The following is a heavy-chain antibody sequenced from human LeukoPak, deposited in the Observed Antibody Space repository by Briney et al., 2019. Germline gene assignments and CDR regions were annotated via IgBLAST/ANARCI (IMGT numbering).Heavy chain of an antibody. CDR1: GYTFTSYG. Sequence: GASVKVSCKASGYTFTSYGISWVRQAPGQGLEWMGWIGAYNGNTNYAQKLQGRVTMTTDTSTSTAYMELRSLRSDDTAVYYCARDEWLRLRGAYYYYYGMDVWGQGTTVTVSS. CDR2: IGAYNGNT. D-gene: IGHD5-12*01. V-gene: IGHV1-18*01. CDR3: ARDEWLRLRGAYYYYYGMDV. J-gene: IGHJ6*02.